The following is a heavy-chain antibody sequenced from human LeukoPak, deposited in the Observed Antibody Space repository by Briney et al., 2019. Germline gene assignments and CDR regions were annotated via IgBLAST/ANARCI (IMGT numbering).Heavy chain of an antibody. CDR2: IYYSGST. J-gene: IGHJ4*02. V-gene: IGHV4-59*08. Sequence: SETLSLTCTVSGGSISDYFWSWIRQPPGQGLEWIGYIYYSGSTSHNPSLKTRVTISVDTSKKQFSLKLTSVTAADTAVYYCAAGDGTTWYNYWGQGTLVTVSS. CDR3: AAGDGTTWYNY. CDR1: GGSISDYF. D-gene: IGHD6-13*01.